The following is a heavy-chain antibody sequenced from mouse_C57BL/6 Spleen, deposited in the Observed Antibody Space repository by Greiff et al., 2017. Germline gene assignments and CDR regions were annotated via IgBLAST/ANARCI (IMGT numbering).Heavy chain of an antibody. CDR1: GYTFTSYW. D-gene: IGHD3-2*02. CDR2: IDPSDSYT. Sequence: QVQLQQPGAELVRPGTSVKLSCKASGYTFTSYWMHWVKQRPGQGLEWIGVIDPSDSYTNYNQKFKGKATLTVDTSSSTAYMQLSSLTSEDSAVYYCARKGAAQAREVDYWGQGTSVTVSS. J-gene: IGHJ4*01. CDR3: ARKGAAQAREVDY. V-gene: IGHV1-59*01.